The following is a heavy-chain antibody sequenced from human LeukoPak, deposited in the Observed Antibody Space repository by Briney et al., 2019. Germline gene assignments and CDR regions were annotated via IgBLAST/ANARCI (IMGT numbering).Heavy chain of an antibody. CDR2: IKWNGGVT. CDR3: ARAGQEWFGELGFDQ. V-gene: IGHV3-20*04. D-gene: IGHD3-10*01. Sequence: GGSLRLSCAASGFTFTTYWMSWVRQAPGKGLEWVSSIKWNGGVTAFRDSVKGRFTISRDNAKNSLYLQTNSLGAEDTAVYYCARAGQEWFGELGFDQWGQGTLVIVSS. CDR1: GFTFTTYW. J-gene: IGHJ4*02.